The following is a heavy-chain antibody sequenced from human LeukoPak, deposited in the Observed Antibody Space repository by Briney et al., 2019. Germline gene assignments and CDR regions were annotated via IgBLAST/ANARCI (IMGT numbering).Heavy chain of an antibody. CDR2: IHPRSGDT. V-gene: IGHV1-2*02. CDR1: GYSFTAFY. J-gene: IGHJ4*02. Sequence: ASVKVSCKASGYSFTAFYIHWVRQTPGQGLEWMGWIHPRSGDTRYAQKFQGRVTMARDTSISTVYMDLSSLGSDDTAVYYCARDGEYGTGSYYRGSFDYWGQGILVTVSS. D-gene: IGHD3-10*01. CDR3: ARDGEYGTGSYYRGSFDY.